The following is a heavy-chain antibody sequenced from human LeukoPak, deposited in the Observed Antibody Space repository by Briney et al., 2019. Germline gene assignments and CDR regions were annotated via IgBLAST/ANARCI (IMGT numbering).Heavy chain of an antibody. V-gene: IGHV1-2*02. J-gene: IGHJ6*03. Sequence: ASVKVSCKASGYTFTGYYMHWVRQAPGQGLEWMGWINPNSGGTNYAQKFQGRVTMTRDTSISTAYMELSRLRSDDTAVYYCARDSTDSQGGYCSGGSCETYYYYYMDVWGKGTTVTVSS. D-gene: IGHD2-15*01. CDR2: INPNSGGT. CDR1: GYTFTGYY. CDR3: ARDSTDSQGGYCSGGSCETYYYYYMDV.